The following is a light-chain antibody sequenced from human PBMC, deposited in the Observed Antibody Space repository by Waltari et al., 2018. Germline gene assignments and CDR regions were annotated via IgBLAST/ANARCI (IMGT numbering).Light chain of an antibody. J-gene: IGLJ2*01. CDR2: YDS. Sequence: SYVVTQSPSVSVAPGETARITWGGDNIGSKSVHWYQQRPGQAPVLVISYDSDRPSGIPERFSGSNSGNTATLTISWVEADDEADCYCLVWHSTTDHHGVFGGGTKLTVL. CDR1: NIGSKS. CDR3: LVWHSTTDHHGV. V-gene: IGLV3-21*04.